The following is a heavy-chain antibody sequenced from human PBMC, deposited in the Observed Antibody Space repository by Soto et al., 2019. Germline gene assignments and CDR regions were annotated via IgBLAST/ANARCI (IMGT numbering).Heavy chain of an antibody. Sequence: QVQLVQSGAEVKKPGSSVKVSCKASGGTFSSYAISWVRQAPGQGLEWMGGIIPIFGTANYAQKFQGRVTITADESTSTAYMELSSLRSDDTAVYYWARDRKRPTDPIAFDIWGQGTMVTVSS. CDR1: GGTFSSYA. V-gene: IGHV1-69*01. J-gene: IGHJ3*02. CDR3: ARDRKRPTDPIAFDI. CDR2: IIPIFGTA.